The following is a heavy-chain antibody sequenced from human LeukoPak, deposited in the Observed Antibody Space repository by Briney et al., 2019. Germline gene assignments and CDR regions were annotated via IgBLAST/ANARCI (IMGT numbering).Heavy chain of an antibody. D-gene: IGHD5-18*01. CDR1: GLTSGFTFSSYA. CDR3: AESDGYNYDY. Sequence: GRSLRLSCVVSGLTSGFTFSSYAMHWVRQAPGKGLEWVAFISYDGGSKYYADSVKGRFTISRDNSKNTVFLQMDSLRAEDTAVYYCAESDGYNYDYCGQGALVTVSS. V-gene: IGHV3-30-3*01. J-gene: IGHJ4*02. CDR2: ISYDGGSK.